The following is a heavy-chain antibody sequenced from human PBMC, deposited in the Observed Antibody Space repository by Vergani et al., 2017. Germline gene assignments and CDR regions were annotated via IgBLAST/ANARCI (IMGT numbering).Heavy chain of an antibody. V-gene: IGHV1-46*01. CDR2: INPSGGST. D-gene: IGHD6-13*01. J-gene: IGHJ4*02. CDR3: VRDRNLAAAGSYYFDY. Sequence: QVQLVQSGAEVKKPGASVKVSCKASGYTFTSYYMHWVRQAPGQGLEWMGIINPSGGSTSYAQKFQGRVTMTRDTSTSTVYMELSSLRSEDTAVYYCVRDRNLAAAGSYYFDYWGQGTLVTVSS. CDR1: GYTFTSYY.